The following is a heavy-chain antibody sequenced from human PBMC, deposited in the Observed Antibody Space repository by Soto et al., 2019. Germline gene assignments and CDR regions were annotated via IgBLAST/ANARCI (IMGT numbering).Heavy chain of an antibody. D-gene: IGHD3-9*01. CDR3: ARDATWPDYDILTGRRGYWFDP. CDR2: IIPIFGTA. Sequence: SVKVSCKASGGTFGSYAISWVRQAPGQGLEWMGGIIPIFGTANYAQKFQGRVTITVDESTSTAYMELSSLRSEDTAVYYCARDATWPDYDILTGRRGYWFDPWGQGTLVTVSS. CDR1: GGTFGSYA. J-gene: IGHJ5*02. V-gene: IGHV1-69*13.